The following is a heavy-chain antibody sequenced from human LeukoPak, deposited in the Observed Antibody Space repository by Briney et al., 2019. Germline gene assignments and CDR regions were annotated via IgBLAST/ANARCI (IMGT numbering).Heavy chain of an antibody. D-gene: IGHD2-2*01. CDR1: GGAISSYY. CDR3: ARDLRRCSSTSCYGDWFDP. CDR2: IYTSGST. V-gene: IGHV4-4*07. J-gene: IGHJ5*02. Sequence: SETLSLTCTVSGGAISSYYWSWIRQPAGKGLEWIGRIYTSGSTNYNPSLKSRVTMSVDTSKNQFSLKLSSVTAADTAVYYCARDLRRCSSTSCYGDWFDPWGQGTLVTVSS.